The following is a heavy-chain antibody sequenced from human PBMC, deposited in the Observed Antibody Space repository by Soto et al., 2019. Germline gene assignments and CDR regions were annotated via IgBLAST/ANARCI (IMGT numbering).Heavy chain of an antibody. D-gene: IGHD3-3*01. V-gene: IGHV3-74*01. J-gene: IGHJ6*02. Sequence: GGSLGLSCAASGFTVGSYWMHWVRQAPGKGLVWVSRINSDGSSTSYADSVKGRFTISRDNAKNTLYLQMNSLGAEDTAVYYCARTEDFWSGYWASYGMDVWGQGTTVTVSS. CDR3: ARTEDFWSGYWASYGMDV. CDR2: INSDGSST. CDR1: GFTVGSYW.